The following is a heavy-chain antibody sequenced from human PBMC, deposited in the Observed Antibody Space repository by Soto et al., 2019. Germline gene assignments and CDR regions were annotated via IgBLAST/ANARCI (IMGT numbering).Heavy chain of an antibody. J-gene: IGHJ6*02. CDR3: ARAPSITNYYYGMDV. D-gene: IGHD3-10*01. V-gene: IGHV1-8*02. CDR1: GYTFTSYD. CDR2: MNPNSGNT. Sequence: QVQLVQSGAEVKKPGASVKVSCKASGYTFTSYDINWVRQATGQGLEWMGWMNPNSGNTGHAQKFQGRVTMTRNTSISTAYMELSSLISEDTAVYYCARAPSITNYYYGMDVWGQGTTVTVSS.